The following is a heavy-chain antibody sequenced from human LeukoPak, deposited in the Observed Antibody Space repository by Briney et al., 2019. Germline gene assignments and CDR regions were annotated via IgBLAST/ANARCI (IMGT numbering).Heavy chain of an antibody. V-gene: IGHV3-30*04. Sequence: GGSLRLSCTASGFTFGDYSMSWVRQAPGKGLEWVAVISYDGSNKYYADSVKGRFIISRDNSKNTLYLQINSLKTEDTSVYYCATSDGSYFRYWGQGTLVTVSS. CDR3: ATSDGSYFRY. J-gene: IGHJ1*01. CDR1: GFTFGDYS. CDR2: ISYDGSNK. D-gene: IGHD1-26*01.